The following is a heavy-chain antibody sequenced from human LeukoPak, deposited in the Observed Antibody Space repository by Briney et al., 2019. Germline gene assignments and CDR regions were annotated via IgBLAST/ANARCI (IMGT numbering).Heavy chain of an antibody. D-gene: IGHD1-1*01. V-gene: IGHV1-69*04. CDR1: GGTFSSYA. CDR3: ARDLPGATGFDP. Sequence: ASVKVSCKASGGTFSSYAISWVRQAPGQGLEWMGRIIPILGIANHAQKFQGRVTITADKSTSTAYMELSSLRSEDTAVYYCARDLPGATGFDPWGQGTLVTVSS. CDR2: IIPILGIA. J-gene: IGHJ5*02.